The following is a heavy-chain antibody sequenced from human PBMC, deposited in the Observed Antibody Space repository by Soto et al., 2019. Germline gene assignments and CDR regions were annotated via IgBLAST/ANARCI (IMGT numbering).Heavy chain of an antibody. Sequence: EVQLVGSGGGLVPPGGSLRLYCAGAGFTFSSYWMSWVRQAPGKGLEWVANIKQDGSEKYYVDSVNGRFTISRDNAKNSLYLQMHSLRVEDTAVYYCAREKRANGYFDYWGQGTLVAVSP. J-gene: IGHJ4*02. V-gene: IGHV3-7*01. D-gene: IGHD6-25*01. CDR2: IKQDGSEK. CDR1: GFTFSSYW. CDR3: AREKRANGYFDY.